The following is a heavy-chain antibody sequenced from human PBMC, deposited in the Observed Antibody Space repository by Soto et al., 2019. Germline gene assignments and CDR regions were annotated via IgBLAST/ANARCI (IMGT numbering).Heavy chain of an antibody. Sequence: VQLLESGGGLVQPGGSLRLSCAASGFIFRDYGMNWVRQAPGKGLAWVSDISGSGDSARYADSVKGRFTISRDNSRDTLYLHMNSLRVDDTAVYYCGKERRGSGWSVCDFWGQGDLVTVSS. CDR2: ISGSGDSA. J-gene: IGHJ4*02. CDR3: GKERRGSGWSVCDF. V-gene: IGHV3-23*01. CDR1: GFIFRDYG. D-gene: IGHD6-19*01.